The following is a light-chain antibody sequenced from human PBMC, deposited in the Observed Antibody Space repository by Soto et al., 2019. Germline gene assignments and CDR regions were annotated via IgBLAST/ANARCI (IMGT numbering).Light chain of an antibody. CDR2: AAS. CDR1: QGISSY. CDR3: PQLNRYPLT. V-gene: IGKV1-9*01. Sequence: DVHMTRSPSTLSGYVGDRVTIPCRASQGISSYLAWYQQKPGKAPKLLIYAASTLQSGVPSRFSGSGSGTEFTLTISSLQPEDFATYYCPQLNRYPLTSGGGTKVDI. J-gene: IGKJ4*01.